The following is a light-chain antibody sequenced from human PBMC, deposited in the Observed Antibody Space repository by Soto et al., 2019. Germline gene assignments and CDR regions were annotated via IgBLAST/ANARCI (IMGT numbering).Light chain of an antibody. Sequence: EIVLTQSPGTLSLSPGDRATLSCRTSQSLGSGYLAWYQQKPGQAPRILIYAASTRATGIPDRFSGSESGTDFSLTISSLEPEDFAVYYCQQYDTSPRTFGQGTKVEI. CDR2: AAS. CDR1: QSLGSGY. V-gene: IGKV3-20*01. CDR3: QQYDTSPRT. J-gene: IGKJ1*01.